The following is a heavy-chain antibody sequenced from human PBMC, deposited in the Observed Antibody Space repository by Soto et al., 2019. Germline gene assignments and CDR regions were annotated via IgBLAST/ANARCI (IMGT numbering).Heavy chain of an antibody. J-gene: IGHJ6*02. CDR1: GGSISSGGYY. CDR3: ARDQANYDILTGPGNYYYGMDV. CDR2: IYYSGST. D-gene: IGHD3-9*01. Sequence: QVQLQESGPGLVKPSQTLSLTCTVSGGSISSGGYYWSWIRQHPGKGLEWIGYIYYSGSTYYNPSLKSRVSISVDTSKNQFSLNLSSVTAADTAVYYCARDQANYDILTGPGNYYYGMDVWGQGTTVTVSS. V-gene: IGHV4-31*03.